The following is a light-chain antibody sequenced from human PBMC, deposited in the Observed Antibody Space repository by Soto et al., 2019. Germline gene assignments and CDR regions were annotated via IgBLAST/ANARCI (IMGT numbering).Light chain of an antibody. V-gene: IGKV3-15*01. CDR3: QQYYNWWT. J-gene: IGKJ1*01. Sequence: EILMTQSPATLSLSPGERATLSCRASQSVYSNLAWYQQRPGQPPRLLIYGASSRATGIPARFSGSGSGTDFTLTISSLQSEDFAVYHCQQYYNWWTFGQGTKVDI. CDR2: GAS. CDR1: QSVYSN.